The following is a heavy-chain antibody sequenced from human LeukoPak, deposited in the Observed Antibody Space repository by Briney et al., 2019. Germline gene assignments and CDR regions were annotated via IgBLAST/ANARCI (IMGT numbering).Heavy chain of an antibody. Sequence: GASVKVSCKASGYTFTSYYMYWVRQAPGQGLEWMGIINPSGGSTSYAQKFQGRVTMTRDMSTSTVYMELSSLRSEDTAVYYCARYRNDFAFDIWGQGTMVTVSS. CDR2: INPSGGST. D-gene: IGHD4-11*01. J-gene: IGHJ3*02. V-gene: IGHV1-46*01. CDR3: ARYRNDFAFDI. CDR1: GYTFTSYY.